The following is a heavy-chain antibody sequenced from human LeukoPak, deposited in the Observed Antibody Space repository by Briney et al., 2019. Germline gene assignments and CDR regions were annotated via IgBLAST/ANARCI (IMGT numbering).Heavy chain of an antibody. V-gene: IGHV3-33*01. CDR2: IWYDGSKE. Sequence: PGGSLSLSCAASGFTFSNYGMHWVRQAPGKGLEWVAVIWYDGSKEYYVDSVKGRFTISRDNSKNTLFLQMNSLRAEDTAVYYCARPTTVTTSDAFDIWGQGTMVTVSS. CDR3: ARPTTVTTSDAFDI. J-gene: IGHJ3*02. CDR1: GFTFSNYG. D-gene: IGHD4-17*01.